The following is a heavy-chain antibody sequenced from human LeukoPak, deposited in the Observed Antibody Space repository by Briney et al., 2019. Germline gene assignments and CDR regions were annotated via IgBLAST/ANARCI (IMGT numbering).Heavy chain of an antibody. D-gene: IGHD1-26*01. CDR3: AKDRSGSSRKPVFDY. CDR1: GFTFSSYS. Sequence: PGGSLRLSCAASGFTFSSYSMNWVRQAPGKGLEWVSSISSSSSYIYYADSVKGRFTISRDNSKNTLYLQMNSLRAEDTAVYYCAKDRSGSSRKPVFDYWGQGTLVTVSS. J-gene: IGHJ4*02. V-gene: IGHV3-21*04. CDR2: ISSSSSYI.